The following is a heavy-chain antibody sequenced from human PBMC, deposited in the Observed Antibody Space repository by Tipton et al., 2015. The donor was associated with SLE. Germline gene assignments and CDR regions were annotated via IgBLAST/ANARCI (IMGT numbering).Heavy chain of an antibody. V-gene: IGHV4-39*06. CDR3: ARHYGSITILEWSNWFDP. D-gene: IGHD3-3*01. CDR1: GGSISSSSYY. CDR2: IYYSGST. J-gene: IGHJ5*02. Sequence: LRLSCTVSGGSISSSSYYWGWIRQPPGKGLEWIESIYYSGSTYYNPSLKSRVTISVDTSKNQFPLKLSSVTAADTAVYYCARHYGSITILEWSNWFDPWGQGTLVTVSS.